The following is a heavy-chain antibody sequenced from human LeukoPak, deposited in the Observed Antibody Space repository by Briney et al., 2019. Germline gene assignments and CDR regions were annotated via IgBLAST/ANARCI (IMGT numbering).Heavy chain of an antibody. CDR3: ATGADSSGYFDY. D-gene: IGHD3-22*01. V-gene: IGHV4-39*01. J-gene: IGHJ4*02. CDR2: IYYSGST. CDR1: GGSISSSSYY. Sequence: PSETLSLTCTVSGGSISSSSYYWGWIRQPPGKGLEWIGSIYYSGSTYYNPSLKSRVTISVDTSKNQFSLKLSSVTAADTAVYYCATGADSSGYFDYWGQGTLVTVSS.